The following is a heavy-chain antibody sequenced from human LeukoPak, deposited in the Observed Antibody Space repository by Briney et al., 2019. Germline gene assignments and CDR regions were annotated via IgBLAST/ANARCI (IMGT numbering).Heavy chain of an antibody. CDR3: AKSSRYGTGWYGRIDY. CDR1: GFTFSSHA. CDR2: ISDRGDNK. V-gene: IGHV3-23*01. D-gene: IGHD6-19*01. Sequence: SGGSLRLSCAASGFTFSSHAMSWVRQAPGKGLEWVSAISDRGDNKQYTDSVKGRLTISRDNPKNTLYLQMNSLRADDTAVYYCAKSSRYGTGWYGRIDYWGQGTLVTVS. J-gene: IGHJ4*02.